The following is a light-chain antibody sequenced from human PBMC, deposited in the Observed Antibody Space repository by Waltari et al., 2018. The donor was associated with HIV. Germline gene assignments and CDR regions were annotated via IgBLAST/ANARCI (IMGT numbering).Light chain of an antibody. CDR3: MQSLQIPYT. V-gene: IGKV2-28*01. Sequence: DIVMTQSPLSLSVTPGEPASISCKASESLLHSNGNNYLNWYVQKPGQSPQPLIYLGSSRASGVPDRFSGSGSGTDFTLRISRVEAEDVGVYYCMQSLQIPYTCGQGTKLEIK. CDR1: ESLLHSNGNNY. J-gene: IGKJ2*01. CDR2: LGS.